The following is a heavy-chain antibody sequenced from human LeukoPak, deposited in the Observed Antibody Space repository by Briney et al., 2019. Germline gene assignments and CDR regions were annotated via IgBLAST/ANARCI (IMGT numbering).Heavy chain of an antibody. CDR3: AREFDY. V-gene: IGHV4-39*07. Sequence: PSETLPLTCTVSGGSITSSIYYWGWIRQPPGKGLEWIGNIYYSGSTYYNPSLKSRVTTSVDTSKNQFSLKLSSVTAADTAVYYCAREFDYWGQGTLVTVSS. CDR1: GGSITSSIYY. J-gene: IGHJ4*02. CDR2: IYYSGST.